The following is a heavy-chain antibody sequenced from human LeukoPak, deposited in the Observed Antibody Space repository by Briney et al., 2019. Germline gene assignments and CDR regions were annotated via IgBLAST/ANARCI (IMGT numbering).Heavy chain of an antibody. J-gene: IGHJ5*02. D-gene: IGHD5-18*01. Sequence: SETLSLTCVVSGGSISSTSYYWGWIRQPPGKGLEWIGSIYYSGTTHYNPSLESRVTISVDTSKNQFSLKLASVTAADTAIYYCAKGAGGFSYSNWFDPWGQGTLVTVSS. CDR1: GGSISSTSYY. V-gene: IGHV4-39*07. CDR2: IYYSGTT. CDR3: AKGAGGFSYSNWFDP.